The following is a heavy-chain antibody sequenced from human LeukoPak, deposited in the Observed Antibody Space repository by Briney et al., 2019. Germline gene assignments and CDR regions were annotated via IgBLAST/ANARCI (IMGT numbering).Heavy chain of an antibody. V-gene: IGHV1-46*01. CDR3: ARGRFVLDYYRFDY. CDR2: FNPSGGGT. J-gene: IGHJ4*02. CDR1: GYTFTSYY. D-gene: IGHD3-22*01. Sequence: ASVKVSCKASGYTFTSYYMHGVRQPPGQGLEWMGMFNPSGGGTTYAQKFQGRVTMTRDTSTSTVYMELSSLRSEDTAVYYCARGRFVLDYYRFDYWGQGTLVTVSS.